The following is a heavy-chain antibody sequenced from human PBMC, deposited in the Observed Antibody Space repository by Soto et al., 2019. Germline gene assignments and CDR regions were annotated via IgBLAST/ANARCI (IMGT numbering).Heavy chain of an antibody. D-gene: IGHD2-8*01. Sequence: GASVKVACKASGYRVTDYHIQWVRQAPGQGLGWLGRINPESGGTSTAQKFQGWVTMTTDTSISTASMELTRLTSDDTAIYYCARGDSTDCSNGVCSFFYNHDMDVWGQGTTVTVSS. CDR2: INPESGGT. CDR3: ARGDSTDCSNGVCSFFYNHDMDV. V-gene: IGHV1-2*04. CDR1: GYRVTDYH. J-gene: IGHJ6*02.